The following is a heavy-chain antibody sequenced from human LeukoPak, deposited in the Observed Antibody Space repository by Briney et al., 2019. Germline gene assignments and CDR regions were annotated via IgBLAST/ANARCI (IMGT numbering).Heavy chain of an antibody. D-gene: IGHD3-3*01. J-gene: IGHJ3*02. CDR3: AKSGTPVLRFLEWLRDDAFDI. CDR1: GFTFSSYG. CDR2: IRYDGSNK. V-gene: IGHV3-30*02. Sequence: PGGSLRLSCAASGFTFSSYGMHWVRQAPGKGLEWVAFIRYDGSNKYYADSVKGRFTISRDNSKNTLYLQMNSLRAEDTAVYYCAKSGTPVLRFLEWLRDDAFDIWGQGTMVTVSS.